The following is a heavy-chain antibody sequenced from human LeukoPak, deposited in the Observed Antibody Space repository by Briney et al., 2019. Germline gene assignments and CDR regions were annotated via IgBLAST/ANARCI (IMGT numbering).Heavy chain of an antibody. D-gene: IGHD6-19*01. CDR3: AREKKSLSDWYFDL. V-gene: IGHV4-4*02. CDR2: IYHSGST. CDR1: GGSISSSNW. J-gene: IGHJ2*01. Sequence: SGTLSLTCAVSGGSISSSNWWSWVRQPPGKGLEWIGEIYHSGSTNYNPSLKSRVTISVDKSKNQFSLKLSSVTAADTAVYYCAREKKSLSDWYFDLWGRGTLVTVSS.